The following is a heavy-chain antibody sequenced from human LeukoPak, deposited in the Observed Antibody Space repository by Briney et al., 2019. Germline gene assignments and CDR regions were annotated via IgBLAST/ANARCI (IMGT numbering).Heavy chain of an antibody. CDR3: ASEPYRGYDYFDY. Sequence: GGSLRLSCTVSGFNFNSYWMHWVRQAPGKGLVWVSRMNNDGSVIYYADSVKGRCTISRDNAKNTLYLQMNSLRDEDTAVYYCASEPYRGYDYFDYWGQGALVTVSS. J-gene: IGHJ4*02. D-gene: IGHD5-12*01. CDR1: GFNFNSYW. V-gene: IGHV3-74*01. CDR2: MNNDGSVI.